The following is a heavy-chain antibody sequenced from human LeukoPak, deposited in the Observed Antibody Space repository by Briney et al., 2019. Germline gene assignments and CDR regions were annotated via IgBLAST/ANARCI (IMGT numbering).Heavy chain of an antibody. D-gene: IGHD6-19*01. CDR1: GGSISSGGYS. Sequence: PSETLSLTCAVSGGSISSGGYSWSWIRQPPGKGLEWIGYIYHSGSTYYNPSLKSRVTMSVDTSKNQFSLKLSSVTAADTAVYYCARQWLATGNWFDPWGQGTLVTVSS. J-gene: IGHJ5*02. CDR2: IYHSGST. V-gene: IGHV4-30-2*01. CDR3: ARQWLATGNWFDP.